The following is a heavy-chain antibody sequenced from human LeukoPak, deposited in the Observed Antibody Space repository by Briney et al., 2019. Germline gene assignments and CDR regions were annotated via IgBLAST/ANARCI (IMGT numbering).Heavy chain of an antibody. CDR1: GFTFDGYG. J-gene: IGHJ6*03. CDR3: ARRGTGTYYYYYYYMDV. V-gene: IGHV3-20*04. Sequence: GGSLRLSCAASGFTFDGYGMRWVRQAPGKGLEWVSGINWNGGSTGYADSVKGRFTISRDNAKNSLYLQMNSLRAEDTALYYCARRGTGTYYYYYYYMDVWGKGTTVTVSS. D-gene: IGHD1-7*01. CDR2: INWNGGST.